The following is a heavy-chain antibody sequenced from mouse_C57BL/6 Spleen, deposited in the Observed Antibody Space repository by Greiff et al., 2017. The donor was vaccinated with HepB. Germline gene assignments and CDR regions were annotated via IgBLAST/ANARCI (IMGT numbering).Heavy chain of an antibody. V-gene: IGHV1-15*01. CDR2: IDPETGGT. CDR3: TRENYGSSYAAMDY. CDR1: GYTFTDYE. Sequence: VKLMESGAELVRPGASVTLSCKASGYTFTDYEMHWVKQTPVHGLEWIGAIDPETGGTAYNQKFKGKAILTADKSSSTAYMELRSLTSEDSAVYYCTRENYGSSYAAMDYWGQGTSVTVSS. D-gene: IGHD1-1*01. J-gene: IGHJ4*01.